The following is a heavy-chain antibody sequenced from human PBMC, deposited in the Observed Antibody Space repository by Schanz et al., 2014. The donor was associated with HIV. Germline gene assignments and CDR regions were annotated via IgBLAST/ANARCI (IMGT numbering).Heavy chain of an antibody. V-gene: IGHV1-8*01. J-gene: IGHJ6*02. CDR2: MNPNSGNT. CDR1: GYTFTNYD. D-gene: IGHD2-2*02. Sequence: QVQLVQSGAEVKKPGASVRVSCKASGYTFTNYDINWVRQATGQGLEWMGWMNPNSGNTGYAPKFQGRVTQTRDTTKSTAYMALSSLRPEDTAVYYCARRRSEIVPAAIVLHYYYGFDVWGQGTTVTVS. CDR3: ARRRSEIVPAAIVLHYYYGFDV.